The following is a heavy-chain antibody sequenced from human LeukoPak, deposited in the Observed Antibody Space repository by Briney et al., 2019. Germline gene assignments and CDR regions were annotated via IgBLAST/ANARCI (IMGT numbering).Heavy chain of an antibody. V-gene: IGHV3-23*01. CDR3: AKDGRFLKWLFNY. J-gene: IGHJ4*02. CDR1: GYTFSSYA. CDR2: ISGSGGST. Sequence: GGSLRLSCAASGYTFSSYAMSWVRQAPGKGLEWVSAISGSGGSTYYADSVKGRFTISRDNSKNTLYLQMNSLRAEDTAVYYCAKDGRFLKWLFNYWGQGTLVTVSS. D-gene: IGHD3-3*01.